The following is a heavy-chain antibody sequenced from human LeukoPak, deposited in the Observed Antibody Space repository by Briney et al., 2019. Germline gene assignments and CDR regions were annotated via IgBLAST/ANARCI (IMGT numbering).Heavy chain of an antibody. CDR2: IYYSGST. J-gene: IGHJ4*02. Sequence: SETLSLTCTVSGGSVSSYYWSWIRQPPGKGLEWIGYIYYSGSTIYNPSLKSRVTISLDTSKNQFSLKLTSVTAADTAVYYCASGSYSFYYFDYWGQGTLVTVSS. V-gene: IGHV4-59*02. CDR3: ASGSYSFYYFDY. CDR1: GGSVSSYY. D-gene: IGHD1-26*01.